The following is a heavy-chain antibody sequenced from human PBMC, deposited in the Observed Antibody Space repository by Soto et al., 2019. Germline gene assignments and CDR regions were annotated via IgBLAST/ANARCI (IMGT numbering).Heavy chain of an antibody. Sequence: QVQLVESGGGVVQPGRSLRLSCAASGFTFSSYGMHWVRQAPGKGLEWVAVISYDGSNKYYADSVKGRFTISRDNSKNTLYLQMNSLRPEDTAVYYCAKVLYGGYILYYFHYWGQGTLVTVSS. CDR2: ISYDGSNK. J-gene: IGHJ4*02. CDR1: GFTFSSYG. V-gene: IGHV3-30*18. D-gene: IGHD5-12*01. CDR3: AKVLYGGYILYYFHY.